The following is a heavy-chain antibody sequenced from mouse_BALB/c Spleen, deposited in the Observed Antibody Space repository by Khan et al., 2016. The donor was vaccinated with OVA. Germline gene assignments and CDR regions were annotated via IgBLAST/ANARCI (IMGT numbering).Heavy chain of an antibody. V-gene: IGHV3-2*02. D-gene: IGHD1-1*01. CDR1: GHSITNDYA. Sequence: EVQLQESGPGLMKPSQSMSLTCTVTGHSITNDYAWNWIRQFPGNKLEWMGYITYSGSSSYNPSLKSRISITRDPPKNPFFLQLNSVTAEDTATYYCATLYYYGSSWFTYWGQGTLVTVSA. CDR2: ITYSGSS. CDR3: ATLYYYGSSWFTY. J-gene: IGHJ3*01.